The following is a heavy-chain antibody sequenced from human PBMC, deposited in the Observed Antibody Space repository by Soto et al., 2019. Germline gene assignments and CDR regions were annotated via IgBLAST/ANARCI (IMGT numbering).Heavy chain of an antibody. D-gene: IGHD4-17*01. CDR1: GFTFTHYW. V-gene: IGHV5-51*01. CDR2: IYPSDSAT. CDR3: ARHGFYGDYASNYFDP. J-gene: IGHJ5*02. Sequence: GESLKISCQGSGFTFTHYWIGWVRQVPGKGLEWLGVIYPSDSATRYSPSFQGQVTFSADKSISTAYLHWSSLKASDTAMYYCARHGFYGDYASNYFDPWGQGTLVTVSS.